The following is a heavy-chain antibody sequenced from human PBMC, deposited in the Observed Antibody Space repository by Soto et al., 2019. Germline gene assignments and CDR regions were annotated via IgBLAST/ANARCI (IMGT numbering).Heavy chain of an antibody. CDR2: INPDGNTT. D-gene: IGHD2-2*01. J-gene: IGHJ3*02. CDR1: GFTFSNYW. CDR3: ASDIVVVPAAGDAFDI. Sequence: GGSLRLSCAASGFTFSNYWMHWVRQPPGEGLVWVSRINPDGNTTNDADSVKGRFTISRDNAKNTLYLQMNSLRAEDTAVYYCASDIVVVPAAGDAFDIWGQGTMVTVSS. V-gene: IGHV3-74*01.